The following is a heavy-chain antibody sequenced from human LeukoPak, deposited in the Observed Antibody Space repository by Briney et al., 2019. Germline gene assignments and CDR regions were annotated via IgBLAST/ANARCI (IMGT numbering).Heavy chain of an antibody. D-gene: IGHD2-8*01. CDR3: ARDVGVSYYYMDV. Sequence: GGSLRLSCAASGFTVSSNYMSWVRSAPGKGLEWVSVISSGGSTYYADSVRGRFTISRDNSDNTLYLQINSLRAEDTAVYYCARDVGVSYYYMDVWGKGTPVTVSS. V-gene: IGHV3-53*01. J-gene: IGHJ6*03. CDR2: ISSGGST. CDR1: GFTVSSNY.